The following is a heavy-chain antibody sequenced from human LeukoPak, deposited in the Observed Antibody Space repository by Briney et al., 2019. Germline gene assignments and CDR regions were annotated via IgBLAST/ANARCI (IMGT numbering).Heavy chain of an antibody. CDR1: GFTFSSYN. J-gene: IGHJ5*02. D-gene: IGHD5-12*01. CDR3: ARSVSGIWFDP. CDR2: MSSSSNYI. V-gene: IGHV3-21*01. Sequence: PGGSLRLSCAASGFTFSSYNMNWVRQAPGRGLDWVSSMSSSSNYIYYADSVKGRFTISRDNAKNSLYLQMNSLRAEDTAVYYCARSVSGIWFDPWGQGTLVTAPS.